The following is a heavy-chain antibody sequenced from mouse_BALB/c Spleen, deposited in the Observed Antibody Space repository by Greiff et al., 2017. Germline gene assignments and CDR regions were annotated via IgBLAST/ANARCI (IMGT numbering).Heavy chain of an antibody. V-gene: IGHV1S81*02. D-gene: IGHD1-2*01. J-gene: IGHJ4*01. CDR2: INPSNGRT. CDR3: ARWWTTALYAMDY. CDR1: GYTFTSYW. Sequence: VQLQQSGAELVKPGASVKLSCKASGYTFTSYWMHWVKQRPGQGLEWIGEINPSNGRTNYNEKFKSKATLTVDKSSSTAYMQLSSLTSEDSAVYYCARWWTTALYAMDYWGQGTSVTVSS.